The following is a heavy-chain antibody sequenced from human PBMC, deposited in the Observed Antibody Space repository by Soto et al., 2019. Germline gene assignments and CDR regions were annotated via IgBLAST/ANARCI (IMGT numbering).Heavy chain of an antibody. D-gene: IGHD5-12*01. J-gene: IGHJ6*02. CDR2: ISYDGSNK. V-gene: IGHV3-30*18. CDR3: AKDLWPPRSGYDDYYYGMDV. Sequence: GGSLRLSCAASGFTFSSYGMHWVRQAPGKGLEWVAVISYDGSNKYYADSVKGRFTISRDNSKNTLYLQMNSLRAEDTAVYYCAKDLWPPRSGYDDYYYGMDVWGQGTTVTVSS. CDR1: GFTFSSYG.